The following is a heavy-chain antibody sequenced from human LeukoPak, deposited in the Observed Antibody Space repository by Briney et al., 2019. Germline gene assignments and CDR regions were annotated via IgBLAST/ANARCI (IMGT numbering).Heavy chain of an antibody. Sequence: PSETLSLTCRVPVVSITSYYWSWIPRPPGKVLEWIGYFYYSGSTNYNPSLKSRVTISVDTSKNQFSLKLSSVTAADTAVYYCARGNDFWSGHRTGYGMDVWGQGTTVTVSS. CDR2: FYYSGST. D-gene: IGHD3-3*01. CDR1: VVSITSYY. V-gene: IGHV4-59*13. J-gene: IGHJ6*02. CDR3: ARGNDFWSGHRTGYGMDV.